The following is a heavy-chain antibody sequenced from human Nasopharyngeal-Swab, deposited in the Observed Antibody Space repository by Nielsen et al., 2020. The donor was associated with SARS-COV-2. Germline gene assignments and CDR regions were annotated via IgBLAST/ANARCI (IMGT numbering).Heavy chain of an antibody. V-gene: IGHV3-23*01. CDR3: AKGLAAARPYYFDY. Sequence: GESLKISCAASGFTFSTSVMSWVRQAPGEGLEWVSAISGAGTGTYYADSVKGRFTISRDNSKNTLYLQLNSLRVEDTAVYYCAKGLAAARPYYFDYWGQGILVTVSS. CDR2: ISGAGTGT. J-gene: IGHJ4*02. CDR1: GFTFSTSV. D-gene: IGHD6-6*01.